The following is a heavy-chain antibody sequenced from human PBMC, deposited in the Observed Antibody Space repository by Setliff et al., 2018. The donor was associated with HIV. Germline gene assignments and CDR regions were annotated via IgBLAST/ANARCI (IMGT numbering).Heavy chain of an antibody. Sequence: SETLSLTCTVSGGSITSYYWSWIRQPAGKGLEWFGRIYISGRTNYNPSFESRVTMSIDTSKNQFSLKLSPVTAAETAVYYCARGGGTGSFDYWGQGTLVTVSS. V-gene: IGHV4-4*07. D-gene: IGHD3-16*01. CDR2: IYISGRT. CDR3: ARGGGTGSFDY. CDR1: GGSITSYY. J-gene: IGHJ4*02.